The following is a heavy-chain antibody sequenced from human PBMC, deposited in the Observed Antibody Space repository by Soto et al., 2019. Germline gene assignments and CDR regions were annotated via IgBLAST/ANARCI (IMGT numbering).Heavy chain of an antibody. D-gene: IGHD3-16*01. CDR2: ISYDGSNK. V-gene: IGHV3-30-3*01. CDR1: GFTFSSYA. CDR3: ARGDTHGGYYYYYYGMDV. J-gene: IGHJ6*02. Sequence: QVQLVESGGGVVQPGRSLRLSCAASGFTFSSYAMHWVRQAPGKGLEWVAVISYDGSNKYYADSVKGRFTISRDNSKNTLYLQMNSLRAEDTAVYYCARGDTHGGYYYYYYGMDVWGQGTTVTVSS.